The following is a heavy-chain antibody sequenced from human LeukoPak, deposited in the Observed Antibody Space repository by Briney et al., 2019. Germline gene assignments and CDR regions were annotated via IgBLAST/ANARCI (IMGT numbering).Heavy chain of an antibody. CDR3: ARFEVYCSSTSCYTDAFDI. CDR1: GYSFTSYW. J-gene: IGHJ3*02. D-gene: IGHD2-2*02. V-gene: IGHV5-51*04. CDR2: IYPGDSDT. Sequence: EPLKISCKDSGYSFTSYWIGWVRQMPGKGLEWMGIIYPGDSDTRYNPSFQGQVTISADKPISTAYLQWSSLKASDTVMYYCARFEVYCSSTSCYTDAFDIWGQGTMVTVSS.